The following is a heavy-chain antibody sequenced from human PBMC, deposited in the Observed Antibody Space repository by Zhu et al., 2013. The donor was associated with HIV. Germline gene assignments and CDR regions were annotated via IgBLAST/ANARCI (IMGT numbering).Heavy chain of an antibody. CDR3: LRGPAAIELSWFDP. CDR2: IIPIFGTT. J-gene: IGHJ5*02. Sequence: QVQLVQSGAEVKKPGSSVKVSCKASGGTFSSYGISWVRQAPGQGLEWMGGIIPIFGTTNYAQKFQGRVTITADKSTSTAYMDLSSLRSEDTAVYYCLRGPAAIELSWFDPGPGNPGHRLL. CDR1: GGTFSSYG. D-gene: IGHD2-2*01. V-gene: IGHV1-69*06.